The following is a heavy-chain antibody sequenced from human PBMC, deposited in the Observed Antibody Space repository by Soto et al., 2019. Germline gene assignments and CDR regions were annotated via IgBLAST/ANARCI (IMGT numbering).Heavy chain of an antibody. J-gene: IGHJ5*02. CDR1: GFTFTSSA. CDR3: AALGDFSSSWYLGSVWS. Sequence: ASLKVSRKATGFTFTSSAVKWVRHARGQRLEWIGCIVVGSGNTNYAQKFQERVTITRVISTSIAYMELSSLRSEDMAVYYCAALGDFSSSWYLGSVWSWGQGTLVTVSS. CDR2: IVVGSGNT. V-gene: IGHV1-58*01. D-gene: IGHD6-13*01.